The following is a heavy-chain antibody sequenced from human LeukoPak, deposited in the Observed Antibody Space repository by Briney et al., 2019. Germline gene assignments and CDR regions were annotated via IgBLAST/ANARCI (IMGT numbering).Heavy chain of an antibody. J-gene: IGHJ4*02. D-gene: IGHD3-22*01. CDR2: INPSGGST. Sequence: GASVKVSCKGSVYTFTSYYMHWVRQAPGQGLEWMGIINPSGGSTSYAQKLQGRVTMTRDTSTSTVYMELSSLRSEDTAVYYCARSSSGYHYWGQGTLVTVSS. CDR3: ARSSSGYHY. CDR1: VYTFTSYY. V-gene: IGHV1-46*01.